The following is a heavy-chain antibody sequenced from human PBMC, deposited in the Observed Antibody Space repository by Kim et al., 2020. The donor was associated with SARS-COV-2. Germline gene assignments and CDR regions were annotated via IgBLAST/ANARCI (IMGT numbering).Heavy chain of an antibody. CDR3: GKADYYYYMDV. CDR1: GFAFSNFA. CDR2: ISGGGDRT. Sequence: GGSLRLSCAASGFAFSNFAMTWVRQAPGKGLEWVSGISGGGDRTYYADSVKGRFTVSRDNSKNTLYLQMDSLRAEDMAVYYCGKADYYYYMDVWGRGTT. J-gene: IGHJ6*03. V-gene: IGHV3-23*01.